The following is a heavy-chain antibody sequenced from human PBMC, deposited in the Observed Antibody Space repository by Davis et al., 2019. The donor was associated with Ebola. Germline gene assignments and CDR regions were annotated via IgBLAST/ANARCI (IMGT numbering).Heavy chain of an antibody. V-gene: IGHV4-34*01. CDR1: GGSFSGYY. J-gene: IGHJ4*02. CDR3: ARGLAAYSSSSGMYY. CDR2: INHSGST. Sequence: SETLSLTCAVYGGSFSGYYWSWIRQPPGKGLEWIGEINHSGSTNYNPSLKSRVTISVDTSKNQFSLKLSSVTAADTAVYYCARGLAAYSSSSGMYYWGQGTLVTVSS. D-gene: IGHD6-6*01.